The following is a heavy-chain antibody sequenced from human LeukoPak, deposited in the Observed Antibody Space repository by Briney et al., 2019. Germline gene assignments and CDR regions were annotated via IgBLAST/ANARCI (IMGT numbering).Heavy chain of an antibody. CDR1: GASIRSGDYY. Sequence: PSQTLSLTCTVSGASIRSGDYYWSWIRQPPGKGLEWIGYIYDSGSTYYNPSLKSRITISVDTSENRFSLKLSSVTATDTAVYYCARDCSGGSCYGAFGIWGQGTMVTVSS. V-gene: IGHV4-30-4*01. CDR2: IYDSGST. CDR3: ARDCSGGSCYGAFGI. J-gene: IGHJ3*02. D-gene: IGHD2-15*01.